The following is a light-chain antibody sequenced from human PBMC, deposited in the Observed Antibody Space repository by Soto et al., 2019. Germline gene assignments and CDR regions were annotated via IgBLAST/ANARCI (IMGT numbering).Light chain of an antibody. CDR2: DAS. Sequence: EIMLTQSPATLSLSPGERATLSCRASQSLNIYLAWYQQKPGQAPRLLIYDASNRATGIPARFSGSGSGTDFTLTISSVEPEDSAVYYCQQRVNWPTLTFGGGTKVAIK. V-gene: IGKV3-11*01. CDR3: QQRVNWPTLT. J-gene: IGKJ4*01. CDR1: QSLNIY.